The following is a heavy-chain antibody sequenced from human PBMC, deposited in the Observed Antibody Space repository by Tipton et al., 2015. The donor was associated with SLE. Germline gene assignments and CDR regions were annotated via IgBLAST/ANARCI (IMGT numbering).Heavy chain of an antibody. CDR3: ARRLWFRELLQIDY. V-gene: IGHV4-34*01. J-gene: IGHJ4*02. CDR1: GGSFSGYY. Sequence: TLSLTCAVYGGSFSGYYWSWFRQPPGKGLEWIGEINHSGSTNYNPSLKSRVTISVDTSKNQFSLKLSSVTAADTAVYYCARRLWFRELLQIDYWGQGTLVTVSS. D-gene: IGHD3-10*01. CDR2: INHSGST.